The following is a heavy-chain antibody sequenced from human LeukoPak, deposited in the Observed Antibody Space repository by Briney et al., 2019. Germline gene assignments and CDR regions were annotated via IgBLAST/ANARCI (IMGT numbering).Heavy chain of an antibody. CDR1: GGSISSYY. J-gene: IGHJ4*02. CDR2: IYTSGST. Sequence: SETLSLTCTVSGGSISSYYWSWIRQPAGKGLEWIGRIYTSGSTNYNPSLKSRVTMSVDTSKNQFSLKLSSVTAADTAVYYRARVRDSSGWAEFDYWGQGTLVTVSS. D-gene: IGHD6-19*01. CDR3: ARVRDSSGWAEFDY. V-gene: IGHV4-4*07.